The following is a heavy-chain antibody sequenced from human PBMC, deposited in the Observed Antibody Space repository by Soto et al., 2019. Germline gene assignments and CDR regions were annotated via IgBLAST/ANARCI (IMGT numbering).Heavy chain of an antibody. D-gene: IGHD2-2*01. Sequence: QVQLVQSGAEVKKPRSSVKVSCKASGGTFSSYAISWVRQAPGQGPEWRGGIIPIFRTVHYAQKFQGRVTFTADETTTTAYTELSSLRAEDTAMSYCARGISNPLLHIYYYYGMDAWGQGTTVTVSS. V-gene: IGHV1-69*01. CDR2: IIPIFRTV. CDR3: ARGISNPLLHIYYYYGMDA. J-gene: IGHJ6*02. CDR1: GGTFSSYA.